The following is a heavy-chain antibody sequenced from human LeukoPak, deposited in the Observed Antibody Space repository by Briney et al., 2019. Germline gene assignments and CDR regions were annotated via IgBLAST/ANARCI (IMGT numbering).Heavy chain of an antibody. CDR3: ARIGRYIAAAGTSDY. J-gene: IGHJ4*02. CDR2: ISSSSSYI. V-gene: IGHV3-21*01. CDR1: GFTFSTYS. Sequence: GGSLRLSCAASGFTFSTYSMNWVRQAPGKGLEWVSSISSSSSYIDYADSVKGRFTVSRDNAKNSLYLQMNSLRAEDTAVYYCARIGRYIAAAGTSDYWGQGTLVTVSS. D-gene: IGHD6-13*01.